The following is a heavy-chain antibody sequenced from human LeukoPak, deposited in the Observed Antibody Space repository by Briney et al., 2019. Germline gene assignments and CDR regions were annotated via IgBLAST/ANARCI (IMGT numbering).Heavy chain of an antibody. D-gene: IGHD6-13*01. Sequence: PSETLSLTCTVSGGSISSTTHYWGWIRQPPGKGLEWIGSIFYSGITYYNPSLKSRVTISVDTSKNQFSLKLSSVTAADTAVYYCARGLAAATDYWGQGTLVTVSS. CDR2: IFYSGIT. V-gene: IGHV4-39*01. CDR1: GGSISSTTHY. CDR3: ARGLAAATDY. J-gene: IGHJ4*02.